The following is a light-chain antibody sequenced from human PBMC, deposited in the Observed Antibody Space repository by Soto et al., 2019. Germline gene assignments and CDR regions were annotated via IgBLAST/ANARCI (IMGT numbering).Light chain of an antibody. CDR1: SSDVGGYNY. J-gene: IGLJ2*01. V-gene: IGLV2-14*01. Sequence: QAVVTQPASVSGSPGQSIAISCTGTSSDVGGYNYVSWYQQHPGKAPKLMIFEVSNRPSGVSNRFSGSKSGNTASLTISGLQAEDEADYYCSSYTGSSINTVVFGGGTKLTVL. CDR3: SSYTGSSINTVV. CDR2: EVS.